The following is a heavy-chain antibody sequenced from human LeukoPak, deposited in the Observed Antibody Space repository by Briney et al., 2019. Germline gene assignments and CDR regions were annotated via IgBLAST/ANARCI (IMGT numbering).Heavy chain of an antibody. Sequence: ASVKVSCKASGYTFTSYDINWVRQATGQGLEWMGWRNPNSGNTGYAQKFQGRVTMTRNTSISTAYMELSSLRSEDTAVYYCARGPDSSPDWFDPWGQGTLVTVSS. CDR1: GYTFTSYD. CDR3: ARGPDSSPDWFDP. J-gene: IGHJ5*02. CDR2: RNPNSGNT. D-gene: IGHD6-13*01. V-gene: IGHV1-8*01.